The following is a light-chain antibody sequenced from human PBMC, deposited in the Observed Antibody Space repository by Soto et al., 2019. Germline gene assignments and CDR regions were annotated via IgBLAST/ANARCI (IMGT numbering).Light chain of an antibody. V-gene: IGKV1-27*01. CDR3: QQYNNWWT. CDR2: AAS. CDR1: QGIRNY. Sequence: DIQTTQSPSSLSASLGDTVTITCRASQGIRNYLAWYQQKPGKAPNLLIYAASTLQSGVPSRFSGSGSGTEFTLTIRSLKSEDFAVYYCQQYNNWWTFGQGTQVENK. J-gene: IGKJ1*01.